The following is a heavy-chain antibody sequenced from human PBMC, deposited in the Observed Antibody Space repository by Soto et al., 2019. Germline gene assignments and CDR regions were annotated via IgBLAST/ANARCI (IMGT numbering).Heavy chain of an antibody. D-gene: IGHD3-22*01. CDR2: IYYSGST. Sequence: SETLSLTCTVSGGSISSYYWSWIRQPPGKGLEWIGYIYYSGSTNYNPSLKSRVTISVDTSKNQFSLKLSSVTAADTAVYYCARDGPYYYDSSGYYREAFDIWGQGXMVTV. CDR1: GGSISSYY. V-gene: IGHV4-59*01. CDR3: ARDGPYYYDSSGYYREAFDI. J-gene: IGHJ3*02.